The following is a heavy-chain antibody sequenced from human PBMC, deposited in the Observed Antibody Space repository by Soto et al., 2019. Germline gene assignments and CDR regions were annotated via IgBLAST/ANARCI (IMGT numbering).Heavy chain of an antibody. CDR3: ARYRRDGYNYFGY. V-gene: IGHV4-59*01. J-gene: IGHJ4*02. Sequence: SETRSLTCTVVGGSISSYYWSWIRQPPGKGLEWIGYIYYSGSTNYNPSLKSRVTISVDTSKNQFSLKLSSVTAADTAVYYCARYRRDGYNYFGYWGQGTLVTVS. D-gene: IGHD5-12*01. CDR2: IYYSGST. CDR1: GGSISSYY.